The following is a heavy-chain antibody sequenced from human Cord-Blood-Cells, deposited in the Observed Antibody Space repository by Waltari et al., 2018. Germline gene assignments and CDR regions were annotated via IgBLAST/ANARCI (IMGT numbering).Heavy chain of an antibody. V-gene: IGHV4-34*01. J-gene: IGHJ4*02. CDR2: INHSGST. CDR3: VRSIVGATFDDY. D-gene: IGHD1-26*01. Sequence: QVQLQQWGAGLLKPSETLSLTCAVYGGSFSGYYWSWIRQPPGKGLEWIGEINHSGSTNYNPSLKSRVTISVDTSKNQFSLKLSSVTAADTAVYYCVRSIVGATFDDYWGQGTLVTVSS. CDR1: GGSFSGYY.